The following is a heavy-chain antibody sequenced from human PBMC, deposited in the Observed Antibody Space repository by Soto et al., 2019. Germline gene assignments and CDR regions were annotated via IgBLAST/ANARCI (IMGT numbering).Heavy chain of an antibody. CDR2: ISSSSSTI. CDR1: GFTFSSYS. V-gene: IGHV3-48*01. D-gene: IGHD4-17*01. J-gene: IGHJ1*01. CDR3: ASLSPKVTKRGYFQH. Sequence: EVQLVESGGGLVQPGGSLRLSCAASGFTFSSYSMNWVRQAPGKGLEWVSYISSSSSTIYYADSVKGRFTISRDNAKNSRYLQMNRLRAEDTAVYYCASLSPKVTKRGYFQHWGQGTLVTVSS.